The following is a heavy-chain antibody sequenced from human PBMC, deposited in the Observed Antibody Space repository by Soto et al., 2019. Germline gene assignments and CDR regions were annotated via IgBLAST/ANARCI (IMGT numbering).Heavy chain of an antibody. CDR2: INYSGST. V-gene: IGHV4-39*07. CDR1: GGSISSSSYY. D-gene: IGHD1-7*01. CDR3: ASGGISGTSSRWFDP. J-gene: IGHJ5*02. Sequence: SETLSLTCTVSGGSISSSSYYWGWIRQPPGKGLEWIGSINYSGSTYYNPSLKSRVTVSLDTSKNQFSLKLSSVTAADTAVYYCASGGISGTSSRWFDPWGQGTLVTVSS.